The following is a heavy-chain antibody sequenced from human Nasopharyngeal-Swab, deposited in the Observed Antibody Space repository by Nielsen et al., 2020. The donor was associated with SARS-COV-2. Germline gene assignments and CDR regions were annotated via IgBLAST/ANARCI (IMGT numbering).Heavy chain of an antibody. CDR1: GFTFSPYT. CDR3: ARERGGGYGDY. V-gene: IGHV3-48*04. D-gene: IGHD5-12*01. J-gene: IGHJ4*02. Sequence: GRSLRLSCETSGFTFSPYTMTWVRQAPGKGLQWISYITSGNSVQYADSVRGRFTISRDNAKNSLYLQMNSLTAEDTAVYYCARERGGGYGDYWGQGTLVTVSS. CDR2: ITSGNSV.